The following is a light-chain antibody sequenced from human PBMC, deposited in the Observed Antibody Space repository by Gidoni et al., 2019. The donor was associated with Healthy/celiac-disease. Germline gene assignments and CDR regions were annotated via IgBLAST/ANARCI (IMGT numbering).Light chain of an antibody. Sequence: SSELTQDPAVSVALGQTVMITCQGDSLRSYYASWYQQKPGQAPVLVIYGKNNRPSGIPDRFSGSSSGNTASLTITGAQAEDEADYYCNSRDSSGNHLNWVFGGGTKLTVL. V-gene: IGLV3-19*01. CDR3: NSRDSSGNHLNWV. CDR1: SLRSYY. CDR2: GKN. J-gene: IGLJ3*02.